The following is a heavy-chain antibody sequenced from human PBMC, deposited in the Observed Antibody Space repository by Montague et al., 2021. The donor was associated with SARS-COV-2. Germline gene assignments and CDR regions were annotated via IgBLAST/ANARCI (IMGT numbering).Heavy chain of an antibody. Sequence: SLRLSCAASGFIFSDYYMTWIRQAPGKGLEWVSHISGSGSKTYYADSVKGRFTISRDTANNSVYLQTNFLGAEDTAVYYCARDQGGYGTFDIWGQGTMVTVSS. D-gene: IGHD5-12*01. CDR3: ARDQGGYGTFDI. J-gene: IGHJ3*02. CDR2: ISGSGSKT. V-gene: IGHV3-11*01. CDR1: GFIFSDYY.